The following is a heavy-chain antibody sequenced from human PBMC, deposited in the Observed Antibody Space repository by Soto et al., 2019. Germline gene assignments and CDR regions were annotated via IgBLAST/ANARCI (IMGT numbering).Heavy chain of an antibody. J-gene: IGHJ6*02. D-gene: IGHD6-6*01. CDR2: IIPVFGTA. Sequence: ASVKVSCKASGGTFSSYAISWVRQAPGLGLEWMGGIIPVFGTANYAQKFQGRVTITADESTSTAYMELSSLRSEDTAVYYCASRYSSSSGYYYGMDVWGQGTTVTVSS. CDR3: ASRYSSSSGYYYGMDV. CDR1: GGTFSSYA. V-gene: IGHV1-69*13.